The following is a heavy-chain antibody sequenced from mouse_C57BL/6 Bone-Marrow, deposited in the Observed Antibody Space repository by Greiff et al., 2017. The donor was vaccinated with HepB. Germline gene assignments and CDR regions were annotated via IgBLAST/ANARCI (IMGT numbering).Heavy chain of an antibody. V-gene: IGHV1-15*01. CDR2: IDPETGGT. D-gene: IGHD4-1*01. Sequence: VQLQESGAELVRPGASVTLSCKASGYTFTDYEMHWVKQTPVHGLEWIGAIDPETGGTAYNQKFKGKAILTADKSSSTAYMELRSLTSEDSAVYYCTRGRSNWGFAYWGQGTLVTVSA. CDR1: GYTFTDYE. J-gene: IGHJ3*01. CDR3: TRGRSNWGFAY.